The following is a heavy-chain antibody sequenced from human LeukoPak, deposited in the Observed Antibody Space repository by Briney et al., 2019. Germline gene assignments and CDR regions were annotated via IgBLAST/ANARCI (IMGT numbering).Heavy chain of an antibody. V-gene: IGHV3-23*01. D-gene: IGHD3-10*01. Sequence: GGSLRLSCSASGFAFNFYVMSWVRQAPGKGLEWVSAISGSGGSTYYADSVKGRFTISRDNSKNTLYLQMNSLRAEDTAVYYCAKRTYYYGSGSYFPFDYWGQGTLVTVSS. CDR1: GFAFNFYV. CDR2: ISGSGGST. J-gene: IGHJ4*02. CDR3: AKRTYYYGSGSYFPFDY.